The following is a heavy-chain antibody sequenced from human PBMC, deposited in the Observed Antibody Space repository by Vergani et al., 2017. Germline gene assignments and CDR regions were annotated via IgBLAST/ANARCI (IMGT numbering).Heavy chain of an antibody. J-gene: IGHJ5*02. D-gene: IGHD6-13*01. CDR2: INPNRGGT. Sequence: QVQLVQSGAEVKKPGASVKVSCKASGYTFTDYYMYWVRQAPGQGLEWMGWINPNRGGTNYAQKFQGRVTMTRDTSISTAYMELSRLRSDDTDVYYCARSAAGNRFWFDPWGQGTLVTVSS. V-gene: IGHV1-2*02. CDR1: GYTFTDYY. CDR3: ARSAAGNRFWFDP.